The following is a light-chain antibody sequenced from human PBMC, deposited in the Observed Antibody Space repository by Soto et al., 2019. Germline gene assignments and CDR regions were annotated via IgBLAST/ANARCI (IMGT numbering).Light chain of an antibody. CDR3: QQYGSSPST. CDR2: GAS. Sequence: EIVLTQSPGTLSLSPGERATLSCRASQSVSRNYLAWYQQKPGQAPRLLIYGASSRATGIPDRFSGSGSGTDFTLTISRLEPEDFAVYYCQQYGSSPSTFGQGTRLENK. J-gene: IGKJ5*01. V-gene: IGKV3-20*01. CDR1: QSVSRNY.